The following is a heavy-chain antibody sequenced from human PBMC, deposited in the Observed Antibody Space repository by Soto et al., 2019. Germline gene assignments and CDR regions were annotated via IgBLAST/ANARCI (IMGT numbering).Heavy chain of an antibody. CDR3: ARHIIVARAFDI. CDR1: GGSISSSSYY. CDR2: IYYSGST. V-gene: IGHV4-39*01. D-gene: IGHD3-22*01. Sequence: PSETLSLTCTVSGGSISSSSYYWGCIRQPPGKGLEWTGSIYYSGSTYYNPSLKSRVTISVDTSKNQFSLKLSSVTAADAAVYYCARHIIVARAFDIWGQGTMVTVSS. J-gene: IGHJ3*02.